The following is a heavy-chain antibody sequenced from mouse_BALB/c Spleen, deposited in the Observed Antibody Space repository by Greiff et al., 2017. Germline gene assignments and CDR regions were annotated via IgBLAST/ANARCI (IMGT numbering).Heavy chain of an antibody. Sequence: LMESGGGLVQPGGSRKLSCAASGFTFSSFGMHWVRPAPEKGLEWVAYISSGSSTIYYADTVKGRFTISRDNPKNTLFLQMTSLRSEDTAMYYCARSYYDYDVGWFAYWGQGTLVTVSA. CDR3: ARSYYDYDVGWFAY. V-gene: IGHV5-17*02. J-gene: IGHJ3*01. D-gene: IGHD2-4*01. CDR1: GFTFSSFG. CDR2: ISSGSSTI.